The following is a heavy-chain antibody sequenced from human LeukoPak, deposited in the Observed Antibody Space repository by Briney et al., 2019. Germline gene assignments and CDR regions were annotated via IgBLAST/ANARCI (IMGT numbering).Heavy chain of an antibody. V-gene: IGHV3-30*02. CDR1: GFTFSNYY. D-gene: IGHD3-10*01. CDR3: ARSVTMFRAYDY. CDR2: IRYDGTNK. Sequence: GGSLRLSCVASGFTFSNYYMNWIRQAPGKGLEWVAFIRYDGTNKYYADSVKGRFTISRDNSKNTVYLQMNSLTTEDTAVYYSARSVTMFRAYDYWGQGTLVTVSS. J-gene: IGHJ4*02.